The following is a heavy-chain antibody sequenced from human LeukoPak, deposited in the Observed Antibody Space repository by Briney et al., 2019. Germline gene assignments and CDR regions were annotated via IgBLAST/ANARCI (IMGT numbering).Heavy chain of an antibody. CDR3: ARVPTNSGSYWSYYYYYGMDV. Sequence: SETLSLTCTVSGGSISSYYWSWIRQPPGKGLEWIGYIYYSGSTNYNPSLKSRVTISVDTSNNQFSLKLSSVTAADTAVYYCARVPTNSGSYWSYYYYYGMDVWGQGTTVTVSS. CDR2: IYYSGST. V-gene: IGHV4-59*01. CDR1: GGSISSYY. D-gene: IGHD1-26*01. J-gene: IGHJ6*02.